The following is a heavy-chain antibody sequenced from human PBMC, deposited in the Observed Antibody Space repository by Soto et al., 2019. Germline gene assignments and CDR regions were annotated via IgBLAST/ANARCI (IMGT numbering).Heavy chain of an antibody. Sequence: VGSLRLSGAASGFTFSGSAMHWVRQASGKGLEWVGRIRSKANSYATAYAASVKGRFTISRDDSKNTAYLQMNSLKTEDTAVYYCTRRGDSSGWFKLYGMDVWGQGTTVTVSS. V-gene: IGHV3-73*01. CDR2: IRSKANSYAT. J-gene: IGHJ6*02. CDR1: GFTFSGSA. CDR3: TRRGDSSGWFKLYGMDV. D-gene: IGHD6-19*01.